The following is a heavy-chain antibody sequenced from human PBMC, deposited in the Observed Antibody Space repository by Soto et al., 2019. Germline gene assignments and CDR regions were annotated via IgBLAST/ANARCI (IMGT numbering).Heavy chain of an antibody. CDR1: GGSFSNYY. J-gene: IGHJ4*02. Sequence: SETLSLTCAVYGGSFSNYYWSWIRQSPGKGLEWIGEINPNGSPNYNPSLKSRVTISVATSNDQFSLKLSSVTAADTAVYYCAIKYSSGYYYLDYWGQGTLVTVSS. D-gene: IGHD3-22*01. CDR2: INPNGSP. V-gene: IGHV4-34*01. CDR3: AIKYSSGYYYLDY.